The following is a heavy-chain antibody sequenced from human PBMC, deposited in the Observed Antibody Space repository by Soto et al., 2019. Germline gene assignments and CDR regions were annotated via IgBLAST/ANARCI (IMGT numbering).Heavy chain of an antibody. D-gene: IGHD3-22*01. Sequence: SETLSLTCTVSGDSITSGVHYWSWIRQLPGKGLEWIGYIFYSGPTYYNPSLKSRVTISVDTSKNQFSLKLSSVTAADTAVYYCAREGYSSGYYYYYGMDVWGQGTTVTVS. CDR2: IFYSGPT. CDR3: AREGYSSGYYYYYGMDV. J-gene: IGHJ6*02. V-gene: IGHV4-31*03. CDR1: GDSITSGVHY.